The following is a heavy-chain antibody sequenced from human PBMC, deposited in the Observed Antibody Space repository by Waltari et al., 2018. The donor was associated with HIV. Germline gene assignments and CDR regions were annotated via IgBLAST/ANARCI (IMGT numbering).Heavy chain of an antibody. V-gene: IGHV3-15*01. CDR3: VTDAVAVPLDTAY. D-gene: IGHD2-21*01. CDR1: GFTLINAW. Sequence: EVHLVESGGGLVKPGGSLRVSCTVSGFTLINAWMRWVRQAPGKGLEWLGRIKSKNDGGTIDYAAPVKDIFTILRDDSKHTLYLEMSSLKIEDTGIYYCVTDAVAVPLDTAYWGQGTLVTVSS. J-gene: IGHJ4*02. CDR2: IKSKNDGGTI.